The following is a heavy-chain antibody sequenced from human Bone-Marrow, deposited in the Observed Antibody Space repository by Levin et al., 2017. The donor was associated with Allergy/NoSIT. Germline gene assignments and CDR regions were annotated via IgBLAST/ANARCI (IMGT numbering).Heavy chain of an antibody. V-gene: IGHV5-51*01. J-gene: IGHJ6*03. D-gene: IGHD6-6*01. CDR3: ARSAYEYNYNYYMDV. CDR1: GYTFTKFW. CDR2: IYPGDSET. Sequence: GGSLRLSCKASGYTFTKFWIGWVRQTPGKGLEWMGIIYPGDSETRYSLSFQGQVIISADKSTSTAYLQWSSLKASDTAMYYCARSAYEYNYNYYMDVWGKGTTVTVSS.